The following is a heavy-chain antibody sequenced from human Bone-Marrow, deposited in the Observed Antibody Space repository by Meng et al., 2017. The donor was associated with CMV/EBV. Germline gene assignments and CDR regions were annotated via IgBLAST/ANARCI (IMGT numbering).Heavy chain of an antibody. J-gene: IGHJ4*02. CDR3: ARASGWELLTPFDY. V-gene: IGHV4-39*07. Sequence: SETLSLTCTVSGGSISSSSYYWGWIRQPPGKGLEWIGSIYYSGSTYYNPSLKSRVTISVDTSKNQFSPKLSTVTAADTVVYYCARASGWELLTPFDYWGQGTLVTVSS. CDR1: GGSISSSSYY. CDR2: IYYSGST. D-gene: IGHD2-15*01.